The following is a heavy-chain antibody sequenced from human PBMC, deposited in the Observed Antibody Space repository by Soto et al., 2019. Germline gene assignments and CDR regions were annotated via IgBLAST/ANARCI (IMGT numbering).Heavy chain of an antibody. V-gene: IGHV3-23*01. Sequence: EVQLLESGGGLVQPGGSLRLSCAASGFTFSNYAMNWVRQAPGKGLEWVSVISGSGGSTYYADSVKGRFTISRDNSKNTLYLQMNSLRAEDTAVYYCARRSSGWYFDYWGQGTPVTLSS. D-gene: IGHD6-19*01. J-gene: IGHJ4*02. CDR2: ISGSGGST. CDR3: ARRSSGWYFDY. CDR1: GFTFSNYA.